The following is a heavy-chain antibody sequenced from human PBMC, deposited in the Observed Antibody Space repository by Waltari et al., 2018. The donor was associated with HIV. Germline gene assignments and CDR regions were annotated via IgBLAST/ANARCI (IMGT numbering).Heavy chain of an antibody. D-gene: IGHD1-26*01. CDR2: IYSGDST. CDR3: ARDRGGSYDAFDI. V-gene: IGHV3-53*01. CDR1: GFTASSNY. Sequence: EVQLVESGGGLIQPGGSLRLSCAASGFTASSNYMSWVRQAPGKGLEWVSVIYSGDSTYYADSVKGRFTISRDNSKNTLYLQMNSLRAEDTAVYYCARDRGGSYDAFDIWGQGTMVTVSS. J-gene: IGHJ3*02.